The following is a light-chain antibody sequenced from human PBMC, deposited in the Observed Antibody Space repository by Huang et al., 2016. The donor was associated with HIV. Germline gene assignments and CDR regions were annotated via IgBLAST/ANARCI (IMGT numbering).Light chain of an antibody. CDR2: GAA. CDR1: QSVSSN. CDR3: QQYNNWPRT. Sequence: EIVMTQSPATLSVSPGERATLTCRASQSVSSNVAWYQQKPGQAPRLLIYGAATMATGIPARFSGSGSGTEFTLTISSLQSEDFAVYYCQQYNNWPRTFGQGTKVEIK. V-gene: IGKV3-15*01. J-gene: IGKJ1*01.